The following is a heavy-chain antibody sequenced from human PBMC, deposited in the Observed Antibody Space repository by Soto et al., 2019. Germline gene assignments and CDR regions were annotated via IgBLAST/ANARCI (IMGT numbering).Heavy chain of an antibody. CDR2: IDPSNSYI. CDR3: VRQLGNSAMLIIDS. CDR1: GYIFSTHW. Sequence: VESLKISCQGSGYIFSTHWITCVLQRRGKGLEWMGRIDPSNSYINYSPSFQGHVTISVDRSISTAYLQWSRLEASDNAIYYCVRQLGNSAMLIIDSWGQGTPVTVSS. D-gene: IGHD3-16*01. V-gene: IGHV5-10-1*01. J-gene: IGHJ4*02.